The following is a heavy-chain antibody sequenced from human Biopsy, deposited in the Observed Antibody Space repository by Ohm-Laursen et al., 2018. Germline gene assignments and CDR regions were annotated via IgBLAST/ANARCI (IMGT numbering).Heavy chain of an antibody. Sequence: SVKVSCKPPGGTFSNYGVNWVRQAPGQGLEWLGGNIPILGTGNYAQKFQDRVTVAADTSTSTATMELRSLRSDDTAVYYCATKLAGYFHHWGQGALVIVSS. V-gene: IGHV1-69*06. CDR2: NIPILGTG. CDR3: ATKLAGYFHH. CDR1: GGTFSNYG. J-gene: IGHJ1*01.